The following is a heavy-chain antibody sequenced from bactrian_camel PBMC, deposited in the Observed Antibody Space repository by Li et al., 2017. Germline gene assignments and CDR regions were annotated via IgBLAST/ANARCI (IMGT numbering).Heavy chain of an antibody. CDR2: ISLGGEGT. V-gene: IGHV3S63*01. D-gene: IGHD7*01. Sequence: VQLVESGGGSVQAGGSLTLSCTASGSIKNYCMGWFRQPPGKEREGVATISLGGEGTYYADSVKGRFTISHDNAKNTVYLQMNSLKPEDTAVYYCVAPRLSPLGTDCASDLHWGQGTQVTVS. J-gene: IGHJ4*01. CDR1: GSIKNYC. CDR3: VAPRLSPLGTDCASDLH.